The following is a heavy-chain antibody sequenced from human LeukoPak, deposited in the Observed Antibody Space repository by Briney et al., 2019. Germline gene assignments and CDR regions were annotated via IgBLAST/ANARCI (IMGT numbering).Heavy chain of an antibody. CDR2: IYYSGST. V-gene: IGHV4-59*01. CDR1: GGSISSYY. J-gene: IGHJ4*02. Sequence: SETLSLTCNVSGGSISSYYWSWIRQPPGKGLEWIGYIYYSGSTNYSPSLKSRVTISVDTSNNQFSLKLSSVTAADTAVYYCARCLDDEVVVFDYWGQGTLVTVSS. D-gene: IGHD2-15*01. CDR3: ARCLDDEVVVFDY.